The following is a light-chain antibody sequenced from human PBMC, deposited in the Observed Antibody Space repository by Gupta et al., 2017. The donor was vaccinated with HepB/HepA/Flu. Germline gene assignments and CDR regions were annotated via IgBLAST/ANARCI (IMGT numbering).Light chain of an antibody. CDR2: DVS. CDR1: SSDVGGDKY. CDR3: SSYTRSSTLV. Sequence: QSALTQPASVSGSPGQSITISCTGTSSDVGGDKYVSWYQQHPGEAPQLMIYDVSDRPSGGSNRFSGAKSGNTAALTISGLQPEDEADYYCSSYTRSSTLVFGGGTKLTVL. V-gene: IGLV2-14*03. J-gene: IGLJ2*01.